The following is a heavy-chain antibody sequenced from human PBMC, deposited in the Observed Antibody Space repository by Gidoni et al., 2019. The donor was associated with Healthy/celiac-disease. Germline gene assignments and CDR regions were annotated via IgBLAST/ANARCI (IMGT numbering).Heavy chain of an antibody. J-gene: IGHJ6*02. CDR2: IIPIVGRA. D-gene: IGHD3-22*01. V-gene: IGHV1-69*01. Sequence: QVQLVQSVAEVLKPGSSVKVSCKAYGGTFSSYAISWVRQAPGQGLEWKGGIIPIVGRANNEQKDQGRVTITADESTSTAYMELSSLRSEDTAVYYCSRERDFTTIDYYGRDVWGQGTTVTVSS. CDR3: SRERDFTTIDYYGRDV. CDR1: GGTFSSYA.